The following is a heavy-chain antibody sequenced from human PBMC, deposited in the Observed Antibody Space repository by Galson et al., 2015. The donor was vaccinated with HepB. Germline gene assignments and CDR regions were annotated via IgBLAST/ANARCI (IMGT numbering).Heavy chain of an antibody. V-gene: IGHV3-11*03. CDR3: ARHRRTGIDAFDI. CDR1: GFTFSDYY. D-gene: IGHD2-2*01. J-gene: IGHJ3*02. Sequence: SLRLSCAASGFTFSDYYMSWIRQAPGKGLEWVSYISSSSSYTNYADSVKGRFTISRDNAKSSQYLQMSSLRAEDTAVYYCARHRRTGIDAFDIWGQGTMVTVSS. CDR2: ISSSSSYT.